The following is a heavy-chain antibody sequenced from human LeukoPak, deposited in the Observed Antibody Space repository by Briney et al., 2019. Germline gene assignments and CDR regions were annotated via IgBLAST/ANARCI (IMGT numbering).Heavy chain of an antibody. CDR3: AKERANCGGGCYSLSDY. Sequence: GGSLRLSCAASGFTFDDYAMHWVRQAPGKGLEWVSGISWNSGSIGYADSVKGRFTISRDNAKNSLYLQMNSLRADDTAVYHCAKERANCGGGCYSLSDYWGQGTLVTVSS. D-gene: IGHD2-21*02. CDR2: ISWNSGSI. V-gene: IGHV3-9*01. CDR1: GFTFDDYA. J-gene: IGHJ4*02.